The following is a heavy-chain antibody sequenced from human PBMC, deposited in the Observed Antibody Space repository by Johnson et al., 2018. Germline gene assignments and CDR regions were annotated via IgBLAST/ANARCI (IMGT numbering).Heavy chain of an antibody. CDR1: GFTFSDYY. CDR2: ISGDGSDR. V-gene: IGHV3-11*04. CDR3: ARGSRNRRSEDVFDI. D-gene: IGHD3-3*01. Sequence: VQLVESGGGLVKPGGSLRLSCVASGFTFSDYYMSWIRQAPGKGLEWLSYISGDGSDRYYVDSVKGRFTIARDNTKNSRYLQMNSLSAADTAVYYCARGSRNRRSEDVFDIWGRGTMVTVSS. J-gene: IGHJ3*02.